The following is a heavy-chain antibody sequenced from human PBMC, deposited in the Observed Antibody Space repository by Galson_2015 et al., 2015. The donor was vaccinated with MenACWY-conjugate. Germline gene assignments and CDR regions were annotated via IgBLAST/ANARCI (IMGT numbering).Heavy chain of an antibody. Sequence: SLRLSCAASGFTFSSYWMHWVRQAPGKGLVWVSRINSDGSSTSYADSVKGRFTISRDNAKNTLYLQMNSLRAEDTAVCYCAARLLHSGGMDVWGQGTTVTVSS. V-gene: IGHV3-74*01. CDR2: INSDGSST. CDR3: AARLLHSGGMDV. J-gene: IGHJ6*02. CDR1: GFTFSSYW. D-gene: IGHD3-10*01.